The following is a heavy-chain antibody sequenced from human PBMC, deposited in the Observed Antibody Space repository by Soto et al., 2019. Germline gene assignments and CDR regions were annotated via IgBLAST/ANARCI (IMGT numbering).Heavy chain of an antibody. CDR2: INHSGST. CDR3: ARRVDPHLGY. CDR1: GGSFSGYY. V-gene: IGHV4-34*01. Sequence: SETLSLTCAVYGGSFSGYYWSWIRQPPGKGLEWIGEINHSGSTNYNPSLKSRVTISVDTSKNQFSLKLSSVTAADTAVYYCARRVDPHLGYWGQGTLVTVSS. J-gene: IGHJ4*02. D-gene: IGHD5-12*01.